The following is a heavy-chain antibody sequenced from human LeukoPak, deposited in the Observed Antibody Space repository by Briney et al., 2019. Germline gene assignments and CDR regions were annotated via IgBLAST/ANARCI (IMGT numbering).Heavy chain of an antibody. CDR3: AGLDSGYDFCY. V-gene: IGHV1-2*02. CDR2: INPNSGGS. D-gene: IGHD5-12*01. Sequence: GASVKVSCKTSGYTFNAYYMHWVRQAPGQGLEWMGWINPNSGGSNYAQKFQGRVTMTRDTSISTAYMELSRLRSDDTAVYYCAGLDSGYDFCYWGQGTLVTVSS. CDR1: GYTFNAYY. J-gene: IGHJ4*02.